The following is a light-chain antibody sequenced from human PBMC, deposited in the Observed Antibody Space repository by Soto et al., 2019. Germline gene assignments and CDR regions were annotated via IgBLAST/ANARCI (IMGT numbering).Light chain of an antibody. CDR2: GAS. CDR1: QSVSSS. V-gene: IGKV3-20*01. CDR3: QQYGGSPIT. Sequence: EIVLTQSPGTLSFSPGERATLSCRASQSVSSSLAWYQQKTGQAPRLLISGASSRATGIPDRFSGSGSETDFTLTISRLEPEDFALYYCQQYGGSPITFGQGTRLEIK. J-gene: IGKJ5*01.